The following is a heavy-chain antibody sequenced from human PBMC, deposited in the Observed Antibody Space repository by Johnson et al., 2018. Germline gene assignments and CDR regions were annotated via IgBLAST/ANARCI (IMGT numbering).Heavy chain of an antibody. CDR1: GFTFSSYD. V-gene: IGHV3-13*01. Sequence: VQLVESGGGLVQPGGSLRLSCAASGFTFSSYDMHWVRQATGKGLEWVSAIGTAGDTYYPGSVKGRFTISRENAKNSLYLQMNSLRAGETAVYYCARGLHYDYGEVNFDYWGQGTLVTVSS. CDR2: IGTAGDT. CDR3: ARGLHYDYGEVNFDY. J-gene: IGHJ4*02. D-gene: IGHD4-17*01.